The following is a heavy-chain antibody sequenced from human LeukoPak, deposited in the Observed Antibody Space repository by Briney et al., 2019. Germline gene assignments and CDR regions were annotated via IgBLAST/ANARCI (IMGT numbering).Heavy chain of an antibody. CDR1: GGSISSYY. D-gene: IGHD3-22*01. J-gene: IGHJ3*02. CDR2: IYYSGST. Sequence: SGTLSLTCTVSGGSISSYYWSWIRQPPGKGLEWIGYIYYSGSTNYNPSLKSRVTISVDTSKNQFSLKLSSVTAADTAVYYCAGEGKYDSSGYYSDAFDIWGQGTMVTVSS. V-gene: IGHV4-59*12. CDR3: AGEGKYDSSGYYSDAFDI.